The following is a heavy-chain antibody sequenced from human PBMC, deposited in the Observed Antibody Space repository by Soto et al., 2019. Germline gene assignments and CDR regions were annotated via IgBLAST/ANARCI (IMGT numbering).Heavy chain of an antibody. V-gene: IGHV3-23*01. D-gene: IGHD5-18*01. CDR2: ISGSCATT. CDR1: GFTFSSYA. CDR3: VRERSRYSYADS. Sequence: PGGSLRLSCAASGFTFSSYAMSWVRQAPGKGLEWVSAISGSCATTYYTDSVKCRFTTSRTKYMNTLYLQMNSLRAEYSAIFYCVRERSRYSYADSWGQGTLVTVSS. J-gene: IGHJ4*02.